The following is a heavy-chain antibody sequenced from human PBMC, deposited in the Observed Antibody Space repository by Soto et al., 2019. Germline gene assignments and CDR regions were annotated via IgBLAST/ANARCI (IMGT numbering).Heavy chain of an antibody. CDR2: IYYSGST. Sequence: LSLTCTVSGGSISSGGYYWSWIRQHPGKGLEWIGYIYYSGSTYYNPSLKSRVTISVDTSKNQFSLKLSSVTAADTAVYYCARDDTTVVTPEFPWGQGTLVTVSS. V-gene: IGHV4-31*03. D-gene: IGHD4-17*01. J-gene: IGHJ5*02. CDR3: ARDDTTVVTPEFP. CDR1: GGSISSGGYY.